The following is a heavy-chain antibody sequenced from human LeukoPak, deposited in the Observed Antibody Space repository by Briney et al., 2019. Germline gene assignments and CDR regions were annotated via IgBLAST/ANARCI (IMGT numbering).Heavy chain of an antibody. CDR3: ARAPLVGYSGYRYFDY. J-gene: IGHJ4*02. V-gene: IGHV4-59*01. CDR2: IYYSGST. Sequence: PSETLSLTCTVSGGSISSYYWSWIRQPPGKGLEWIGYIYYSGSTNYNPSLKSRVTISVDTSKNQFSLKLSSVTAADTAVYYCARAPLVGYSGYRYFDYWGQGTLVTVSS. CDR1: GGSISSYY. D-gene: IGHD5-12*01.